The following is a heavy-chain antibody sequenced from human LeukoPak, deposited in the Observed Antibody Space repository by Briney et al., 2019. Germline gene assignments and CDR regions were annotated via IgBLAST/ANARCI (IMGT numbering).Heavy chain of an antibody. V-gene: IGHV1-18*01. CDR3: ARHYYGSGSYFYYFDP. CDR1: GYTFTSYG. J-gene: IGHJ5*02. D-gene: IGHD3-10*01. Sequence: ASVKVSCKASGYTFTSYGISWVRQAPGQGLEWMGWISAYNGNTNYAQKLQGRVTMTTDTSTSTAYMELRSLRSDDTAVYYCARHYYGSGSYFYYFDPWGQGTLVTVSS. CDR2: ISAYNGNT.